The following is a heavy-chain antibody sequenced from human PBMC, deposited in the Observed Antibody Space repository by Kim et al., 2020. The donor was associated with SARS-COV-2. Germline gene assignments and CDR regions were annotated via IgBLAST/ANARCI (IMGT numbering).Heavy chain of an antibody. V-gene: IGHV4-59*01. Sequence: NPSLTSRVTRSVDTSKNQFSLKLSAVTAADTAVYYCARESYYDSSGYGTDWGQGTLVTVSS. D-gene: IGHD3-22*01. CDR3: ARESYYDSSGYGTD. J-gene: IGHJ4*02.